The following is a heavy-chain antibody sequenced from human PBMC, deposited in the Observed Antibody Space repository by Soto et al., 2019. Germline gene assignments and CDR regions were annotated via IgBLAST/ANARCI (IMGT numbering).Heavy chain of an antibody. Sequence: QVQLVESGGGVVQPGRSLRLSCAASGFTFSSYAMHWVRQAPGKGLEWVAVISYDGSNKYYADSVKGRFTISRDTSKNTLYLQMNSLRAEDTAVYYCARDVESWQHYYYYGMDVWGQGTTVTVSS. D-gene: IGHD5-12*01. CDR3: ARDVESWQHYYYYGMDV. V-gene: IGHV3-30-3*01. CDR1: GFTFSSYA. CDR2: ISYDGSNK. J-gene: IGHJ6*02.